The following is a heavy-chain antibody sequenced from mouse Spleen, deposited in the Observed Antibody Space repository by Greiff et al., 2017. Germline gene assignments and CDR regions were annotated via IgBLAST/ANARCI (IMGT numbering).Heavy chain of an antibody. CDR2: ISYDGSN. CDR1: GYSITSGYY. D-gene: IGHD1-1*01. Sequence: ESGPGLVKPSQSLSLTCSVTGYSITSGYYWNWIRQFPGNKLEWMGYISYDGSNNYNPSLKNRISITRDTSKNQFFLKLNSVTTEDTATYYCARDLLRVFDYWGQGTTLTVSS. J-gene: IGHJ2*01. V-gene: IGHV3-6*01. CDR3: ARDLLRVFDY.